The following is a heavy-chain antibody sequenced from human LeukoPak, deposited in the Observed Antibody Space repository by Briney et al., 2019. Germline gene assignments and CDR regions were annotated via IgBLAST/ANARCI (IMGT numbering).Heavy chain of an antibody. J-gene: IGHJ4*02. CDR2: IYPRDSDT. V-gene: IGHV5-51*01. CDR1: GYTFTHQW. Sequence: RGESLKISCKASGYTFTHQWIGWVRQKSGSGLEWMGIIYPRDSDTRYSPSFQGHVTISADTSINTAYLEWSRLEASGTAIYYCARHSDVIGAIWGQGTLVTVSS. D-gene: IGHD3-10*01. CDR3: ARHSDVIGAI.